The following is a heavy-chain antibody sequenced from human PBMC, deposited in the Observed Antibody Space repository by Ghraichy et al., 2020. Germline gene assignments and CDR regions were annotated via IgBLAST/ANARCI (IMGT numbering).Heavy chain of an antibody. Sequence: GGSLRLSCAASGFTFSSYAMSWVRQAPGKGLEWVSAISGSGGSTYYADSVKGRFTISRDNSKNTLYLQMNSLRAEDTAVYYCAKVASCSPLYDYVGGSYRHFDYWGQGTLVTVSS. D-gene: IGHD3-16*02. J-gene: IGHJ4*02. CDR1: GFTFSSYA. CDR2: ISGSGGST. V-gene: IGHV3-23*01. CDR3: AKVASCSPLYDYVGGSYRHFDY.